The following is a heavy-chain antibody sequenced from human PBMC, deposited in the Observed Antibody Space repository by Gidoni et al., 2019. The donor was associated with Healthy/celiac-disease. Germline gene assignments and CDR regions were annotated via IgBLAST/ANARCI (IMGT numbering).Heavy chain of an antibody. V-gene: IGHV1-69*01. CDR1: GGTLSRHA. Sequence: QVQLVQSGAEVKKPGSSVKVSCQASGGTLSRHAISWVRQAPGQGLEWMGGIIPIFGTANYAQKFQGRVTITADESTSTAYMELSSLRSEDTAVYYCARVLLWFGELTNWFDPWGQGTLVTVSS. CDR3: ARVLLWFGELTNWFDP. D-gene: IGHD3-10*01. CDR2: IIPIFGTA. J-gene: IGHJ5*02.